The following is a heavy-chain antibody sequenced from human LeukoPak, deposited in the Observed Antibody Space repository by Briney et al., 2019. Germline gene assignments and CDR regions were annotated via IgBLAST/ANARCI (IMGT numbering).Heavy chain of an antibody. CDR1: GYSFSSYW. CDR3: ARRLPLGTINAFDI. CDR2: IYPGDSDT. Sequence: GESLKISCKGSGYSFSSYWIGWVRQMPGKGLEWMGIIYPGDSDTRYSPSFQGQVTILADKSISTAYLQWSSLKASDTAMYYCARRLPLGTINAFDIWGQGTMLTVSS. V-gene: IGHV5-51*01. D-gene: IGHD5-24*01. J-gene: IGHJ3*02.